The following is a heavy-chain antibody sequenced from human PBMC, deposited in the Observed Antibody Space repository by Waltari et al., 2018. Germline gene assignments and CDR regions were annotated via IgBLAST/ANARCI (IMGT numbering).Heavy chain of an antibody. V-gene: IGHV3-74*01. CDR1: GFTFRSYW. J-gene: IGHJ3*02. Sequence: EVQLVESGGGLVQPGGSRRLSCAASGFTFRSYWRHWVRQDPGKGLVWVSRVNSEGTSTSYADSVKGRFTISRDNAKNTLYLQMNSLRAEDTAVYYCTRSTSISNAFNIWGQGTMVTVSS. D-gene: IGHD6-6*01. CDR3: TRSTSISNAFNI. CDR2: VNSEGTST.